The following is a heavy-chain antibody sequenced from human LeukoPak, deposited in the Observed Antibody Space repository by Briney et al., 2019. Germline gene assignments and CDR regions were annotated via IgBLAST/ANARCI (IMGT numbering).Heavy chain of an antibody. V-gene: IGHV3-30*02. CDR2: IRYDGSNK. CDR1: GFTFSSYS. J-gene: IGHJ4*02. Sequence: PGGSLRLSCAASGFTFSSYSMNWVRQAPGKGLEWVAFIRYDGSNKYYADSVKGRFTISRDNSKNTLYLQMNSLRAEDTAVYYCAKDIAPLRGYSYGFDYWGQGTLVTVSS. D-gene: IGHD5-18*01. CDR3: AKDIAPLRGYSYGFDY.